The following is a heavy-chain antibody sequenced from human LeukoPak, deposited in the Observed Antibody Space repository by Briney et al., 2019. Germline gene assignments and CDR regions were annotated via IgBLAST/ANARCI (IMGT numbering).Heavy chain of an antibody. CDR3: ARERGGYFDWLLPGY. D-gene: IGHD3-9*01. Sequence: GGSLRLSCAASGFTFSSYAMHWVRQAPGKGLEYVSAISSNGGSTYYANSVKGRFTISRDNSKNTLYLQMGSLRAEDMAVYYCARERGGYFDWLLPGYWGQGTLVTVSS. J-gene: IGHJ4*02. CDR1: GFTFSSYA. CDR2: ISSNGGST. V-gene: IGHV3-64*01.